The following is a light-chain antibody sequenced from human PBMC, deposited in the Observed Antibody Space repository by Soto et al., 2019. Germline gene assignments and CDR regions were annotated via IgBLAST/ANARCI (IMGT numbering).Light chain of an antibody. CDR3: QQYSSTPHT. CDR1: QSVSSSY. V-gene: IGKV3-20*01. J-gene: IGKJ2*01. CDR2: GTG. Sequence: EIVLTQSPGTLSLSPGRRATLSCRASQSVSSSYLAWYQHKRGQAPRLLMFGTGSRATGIPDRFSGTGSGTDFTLIINRLEPEDFAVYYCQQYSSTPHTFGQGTKLEIK.